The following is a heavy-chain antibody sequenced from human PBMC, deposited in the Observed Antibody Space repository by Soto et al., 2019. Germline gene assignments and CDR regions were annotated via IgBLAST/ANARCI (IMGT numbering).Heavy chain of an antibody. J-gene: IGHJ4*02. Sequence: SETLSLTCAVSGYSISSYYYWGWIRQPPGKGLEWIGSIYHSGSTYYNPSLESRVTTSLDTSKNQVSLKLSSVTAADTAMYFCARERANEYGSGLNFDYWGQGTLVTVS. CDR3: ARERANEYGSGLNFDY. V-gene: IGHV4-38-2*02. CDR1: GYSISSYYY. D-gene: IGHD3-10*01. CDR2: IYHSGST.